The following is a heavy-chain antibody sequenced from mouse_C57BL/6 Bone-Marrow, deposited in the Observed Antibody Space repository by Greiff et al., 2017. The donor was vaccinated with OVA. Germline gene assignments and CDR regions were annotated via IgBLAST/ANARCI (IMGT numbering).Heavy chain of an antibody. CDR3: ARWDYGSSYVAWFAY. CDR2: INPYNGGT. Sequence: EVQRVESGPVLVKPGASVKMSCKASGYTFTDYYMNWVKQSHGKSLEWIGVINPYNGGTSYNQKFKGKATLTVDKSSSTAYMELNSLTSEDSAVYYCARWDYGSSYVAWFAYWGQGTLVTVSA. D-gene: IGHD1-1*01. J-gene: IGHJ3*01. V-gene: IGHV1-19*01. CDR1: GYTFTDYY.